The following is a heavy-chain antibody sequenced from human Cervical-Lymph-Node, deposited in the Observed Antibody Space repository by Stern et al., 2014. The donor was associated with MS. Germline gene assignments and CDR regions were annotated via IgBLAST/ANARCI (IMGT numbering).Heavy chain of an antibody. Sequence: VQLVQSGSELKKPGASVTVSCKASGYTFTKYLIHWVRQAPGQGLEWMGWINSNTGAPMYARDFAGRFVFSLDTSVTTAYLQISRLKTEDTAVYDCARDMSDFWSDYGHNWFDPWGQGTLVTVSS. CDR1: GYTFTKYL. J-gene: IGHJ5*02. CDR2: INSNTGAP. CDR3: ARDMSDFWSDYGHNWFDP. V-gene: IGHV7-4-1*02. D-gene: IGHD3-3*01.